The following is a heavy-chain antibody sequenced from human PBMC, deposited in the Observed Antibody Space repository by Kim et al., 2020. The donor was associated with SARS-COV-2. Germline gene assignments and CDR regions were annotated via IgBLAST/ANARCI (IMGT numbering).Heavy chain of an antibody. D-gene: IGHD3-9*01. CDR1: GFTFSSYG. J-gene: IGHJ4*02. CDR3: ARDRVLGYIPDY. CDR2: IWYDGSNK. Sequence: GGSLRLSCAASGFTFSSYGMHWVRQAPGKGLEWVAVIWYDGSNKYYADSVKGRFTISRDNSKNTLYLQMNSLRAEDTAVYYCARDRVLGYIPDYWGQGTLVTVSS. V-gene: IGHV3-33*01.